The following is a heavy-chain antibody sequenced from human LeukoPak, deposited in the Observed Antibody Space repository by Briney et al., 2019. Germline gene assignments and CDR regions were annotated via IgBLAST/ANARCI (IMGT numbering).Heavy chain of an antibody. CDR2: IAHDRTVQ. J-gene: IGHJ4*02. CDR1: GFTFSNFA. D-gene: IGHD1-26*01. Sequence: GRPLRLSCGASGFTFSNFAMHWGRQAPGSGLERVAVIAHDRTVQYYADSVRGRFTISRDNSKNTLDLQMNRLSVEDTAMYYCARVPTVGVADYFDHWGQGTQVIVSS. CDR3: ARVPTVGVADYFDH. V-gene: IGHV3-30*04.